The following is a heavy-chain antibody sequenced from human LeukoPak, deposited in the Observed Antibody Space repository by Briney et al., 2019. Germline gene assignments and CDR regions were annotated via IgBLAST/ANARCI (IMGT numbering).Heavy chain of an antibody. CDR3: ARDPNYYDSSGYYSDY. CDR2: IYTSGST. J-gene: IGHJ4*02. CDR1: GGSISSGSYY. D-gene: IGHD3-22*01. Sequence: SETLSLTCTVSGGSISSGSYYWSWIRQLAGKGLEWIGRIYTSGSTNYNPSLKSRVTISVDTSKNQFSLKLSSVTAADTAVYYCARDPNYYDSSGYYSDYWGQGTLVTVSS. V-gene: IGHV4-61*02.